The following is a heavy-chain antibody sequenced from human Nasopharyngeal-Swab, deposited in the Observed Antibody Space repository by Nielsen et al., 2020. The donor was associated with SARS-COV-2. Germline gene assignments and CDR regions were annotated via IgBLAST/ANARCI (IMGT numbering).Heavy chain of an antibody. CDR3: ARDKGGMATLDYYYYYYMDV. J-gene: IGHJ6*03. D-gene: IGHD5-24*01. Sequence: GSLRLSCTVSGGSISSYYWSWIRQPPGEGLEWIGYIYYSGSTNYNPSLKSRVTISVDTSKNQFSLKLSSVTAADTAVYYCARDKGGMATLDYYYYYYMDVWGKGTTVTVSS. V-gene: IGHV4-59*01. CDR2: IYYSGST. CDR1: GGSISSYY.